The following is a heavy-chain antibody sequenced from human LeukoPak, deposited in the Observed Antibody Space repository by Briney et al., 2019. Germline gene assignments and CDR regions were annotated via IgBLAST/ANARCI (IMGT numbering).Heavy chain of an antibody. CDR2: IIPIFGTA. D-gene: IGHD2-2*01. CDR1: GGTFSSYA. J-gene: IGHJ5*02. CDR3: AREVRYQLLSCWFDP. Sequence: SVKVSCKASGGTFSSYAISWVRQAPGQGLEWMGGIIPIFGTANYAQKFQGRVTITADESTSTAYMELSSLRSEDTAVYYCAREVRYQLLSCWFDPWGQGTLVTVSS. V-gene: IGHV1-69*13.